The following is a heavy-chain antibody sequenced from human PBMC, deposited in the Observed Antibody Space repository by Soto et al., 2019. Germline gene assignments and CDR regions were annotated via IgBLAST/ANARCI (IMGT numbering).Heavy chain of an antibody. CDR1: GGPFSGYY. CDR2: INHSGST. CDR3: ARDYGGNVFDY. V-gene: IGHV4-34*01. J-gene: IGHJ4*02. Sequence: SETLSLTCAVYGGPFSGYYWSWIRQPPGKGLEWIGEINHSGSTNYNPSLKSRVTISVDTSKNQFSLKLSSVTAADTAVYYCARDYGGNVFDYWGQGTLVTVSS. D-gene: IGHD4-17*01.